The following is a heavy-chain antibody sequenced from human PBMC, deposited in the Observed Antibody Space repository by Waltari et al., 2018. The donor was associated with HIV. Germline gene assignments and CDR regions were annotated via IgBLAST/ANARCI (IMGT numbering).Heavy chain of an antibody. CDR2: LHYGGI. V-gene: IGHV4-39*07. Sequence: QLQLQESGPGLMKPSETLSLTCSVSGGSISGSSYYWAWVRQPPGKGLEWIGRLHYGGIYNNPSLERRVTISLDTSKNQFSLKLSAVTAADTAVYHCARCDNWNLSYFDYWGQGILVTVSS. CDR3: ARCDNWNLSYFDY. CDR1: GGSISGSSYY. J-gene: IGHJ4*02. D-gene: IGHD1-7*01.